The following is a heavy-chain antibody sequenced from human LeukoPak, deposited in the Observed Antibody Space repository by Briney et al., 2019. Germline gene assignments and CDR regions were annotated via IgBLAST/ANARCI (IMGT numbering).Heavy chain of an antibody. Sequence: PSETLSLTCTVSGGSISSYYWSWIRQPPGKGLEWIGYIYYSGSTNYNPSLKGRVTISVDTSKNQFSLKLSSVTTADTAVYYCARGNTALGYWGQGTLVTVSS. J-gene: IGHJ4*02. CDR1: GGSISSYY. D-gene: IGHD2-2*02. CDR3: ARGNTALGY. V-gene: IGHV4-59*01. CDR2: IYYSGST.